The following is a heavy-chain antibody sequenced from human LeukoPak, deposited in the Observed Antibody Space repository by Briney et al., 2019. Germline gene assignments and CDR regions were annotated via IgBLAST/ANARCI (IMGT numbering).Heavy chain of an antibody. J-gene: IGHJ4*02. CDR2: VHTSRGT. CDR3: AKGGESSLPFDY. CDR1: GASISGHY. V-gene: IGHV4-4*07. Sequence: SSETLSLTCIVSGASISGHYWSWIRQPAGKEPEWIGRVHTSRGTNYNSSLKSRLTMSVDTSKNQFSLHLASVTAADTAVYYCAKGGESSLPFDYWGQGTLVTVSS. D-gene: IGHD3-10*01.